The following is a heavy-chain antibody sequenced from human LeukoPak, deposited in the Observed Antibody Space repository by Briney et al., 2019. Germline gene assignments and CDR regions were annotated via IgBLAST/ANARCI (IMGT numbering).Heavy chain of an antibody. CDR2: INRSGST. D-gene: IGHD3-22*01. Sequence: SETLSLTCAVYGGSFSGYYWSWIRQPPGKGLEWIGEINRSGSTNYNPSLKSRVTISVDTSKNQFSLKLSSVTAADTAVYYCARLLPYYYDSSGYRDTRFDPWGQGTLVTVSS. CDR1: GGSFSGYY. J-gene: IGHJ5*02. CDR3: ARLLPYYYDSSGYRDTRFDP. V-gene: IGHV4-34*01.